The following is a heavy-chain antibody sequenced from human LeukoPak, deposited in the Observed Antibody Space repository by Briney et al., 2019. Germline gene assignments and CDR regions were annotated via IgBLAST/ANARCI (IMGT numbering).Heavy chain of an antibody. CDR2: MWYDGTNI. Sequence: GGSLRLSCAASGFIFSSYNMHWVRQAPGKXLEXXAYMWYDGTNIHYADSVKGRFTISRDNSKNTLYLQMNSLRAEDTAVYYCAKDFWLAGTFATEDYWGQGTLVTVSS. D-gene: IGHD1-7*01. CDR3: AKDFWLAGTFATEDY. V-gene: IGHV3-30*02. CDR1: GFIFSSYN. J-gene: IGHJ4*02.